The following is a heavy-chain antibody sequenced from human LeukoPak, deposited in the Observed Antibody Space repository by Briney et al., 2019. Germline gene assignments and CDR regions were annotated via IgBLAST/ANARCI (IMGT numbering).Heavy chain of an antibody. D-gene: IGHD3-10*01. Sequence: SQTLSLTCAISGDSVSSNSAAWNWIRQSPSRGLEWLGSTYYRSKWYNDYAVSVKSRITINPDTSKNQFSLQLNSVTPEDTAVYYCARDVWFGEFTRYYFDYWGQGTLVTVSS. J-gene: IGHJ4*02. V-gene: IGHV6-1*01. CDR2: TYYRSKWYN. CDR1: GDSVSSNSAA. CDR3: ARDVWFGEFTRYYFDY.